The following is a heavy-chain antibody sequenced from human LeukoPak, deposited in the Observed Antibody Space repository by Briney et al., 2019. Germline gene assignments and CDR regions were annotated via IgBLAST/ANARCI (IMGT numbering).Heavy chain of an antibody. Sequence: SETLSLTCTVSGGSISSYYWTWIRQPPGKGLEWIGYIYDSGRTNYNPSLKSRVTISVDTSRKQFSLKLSSVTAADTAVYYCARLWAAGGLDIWGQGTMVTVSS. CDR1: GGSISSYY. CDR2: IYDSGRT. CDR3: ARLWAAGGLDI. D-gene: IGHD3-10*01. V-gene: IGHV4-59*08. J-gene: IGHJ3*02.